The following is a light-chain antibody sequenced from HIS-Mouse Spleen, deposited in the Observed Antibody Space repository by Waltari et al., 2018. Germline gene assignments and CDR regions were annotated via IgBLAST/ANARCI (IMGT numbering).Light chain of an antibody. J-gene: IGLJ2*01. CDR3: SSYTSSSTLGV. CDR2: DVS. V-gene: IGLV2-14*03. CDR1: SSDVGGYNY. Sequence: QSALNQPASASGSPGPSITISCAGTSSDVGGYNYVSWYQQHPGKAPKLMIYDVSNRPSGFSNRFSGSKSGNTASLTISGLQAEDEADYYCSSYTSSSTLGVFGGGTKLTVL.